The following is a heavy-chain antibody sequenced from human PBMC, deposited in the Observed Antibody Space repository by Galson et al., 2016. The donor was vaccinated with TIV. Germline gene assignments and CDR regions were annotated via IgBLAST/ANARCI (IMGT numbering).Heavy chain of an antibody. CDR1: GVTFSYFA. Sequence: SVKVSCKASGVTFSYFAFSWVRQAPGQGLEWMGGIVPMFGTTNYAQKFLGRVTISADESTTTAYLELSSLRSEDTAVYYCARGRGSYDSSGYFLFDHWGQGTLVTVSS. CDR2: IVPMFGTT. CDR3: ARGRGSYDSSGYFLFDH. D-gene: IGHD3-22*01. V-gene: IGHV1-69*13. J-gene: IGHJ5*02.